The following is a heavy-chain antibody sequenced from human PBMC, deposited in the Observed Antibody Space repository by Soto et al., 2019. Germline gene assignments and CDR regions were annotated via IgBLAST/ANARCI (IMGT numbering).Heavy chain of an antibody. J-gene: IGHJ4*02. D-gene: IGHD3-22*01. Sequence: QVQLVQSGAEVKKPGASVKVSCRASGYTFTDYYMHWVRQAPGQGLEWMAWINPNTGGTNYAQKFQGRVTITRDTSTSTAYMELSRLTSDDTAVYYCARGGYSSCYPTDYWCQGTLVTVSS. CDR1: GYTFTDYY. CDR2: INPNTGGT. V-gene: IGHV1-2*02. CDR3: ARGGYSSCYPTDY.